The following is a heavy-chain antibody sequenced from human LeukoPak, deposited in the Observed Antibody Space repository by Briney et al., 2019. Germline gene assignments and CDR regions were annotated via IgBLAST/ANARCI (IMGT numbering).Heavy chain of an antibody. CDR3: ARHGTDCSGGSCYSYYFDY. CDR1: GGSFSGYY. D-gene: IGHD2-15*01. CDR2: INHSGST. V-gene: IGHV4-34*01. Sequence: SETLSLTCAVYGGSFSGYYWSWIRQPPGKGLEWIGEINHSGSTNYNPSLKSRVTISVDTSKNQFSLKLSSVTAADTAVYYCARHGTDCSGGSCYSYYFDYWGQGTLVTVSS. J-gene: IGHJ4*02.